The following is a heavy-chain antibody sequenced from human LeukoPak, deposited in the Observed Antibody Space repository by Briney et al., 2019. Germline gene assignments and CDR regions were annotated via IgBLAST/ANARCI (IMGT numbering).Heavy chain of an antibody. J-gene: IGHJ6*02. CDR3: ARALEWFGDVYYYGMDV. V-gene: IGHV4-59*01. CDR1: GGSISNFH. Sequence: SETLSLTCTVSGGSISNFHWSWLRQPPGKGLEWIGSIYYSGSTNYNSSLKSRVTISVDTSKNQFFLKLSSVTAADTAVYYCARALEWFGDVYYYGMDVWGQGTTVTVSS. D-gene: IGHD3-10*01. CDR2: IYYSGST.